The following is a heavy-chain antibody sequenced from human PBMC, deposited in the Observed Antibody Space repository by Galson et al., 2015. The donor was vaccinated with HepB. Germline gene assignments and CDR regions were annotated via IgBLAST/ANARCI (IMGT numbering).Heavy chain of an antibody. Sequence: SLRLSCAASGFAFSSYGMHWVRQAPGKGLEWVAVISYDGSNKYYADSVKGRFTISRDNSKNTLYLQMISLRAEDTAVYYCAKSRDPTIFGVVIPNMDVWGKGTTVTVSS. V-gene: IGHV3-30*18. CDR1: GFAFSSYG. D-gene: IGHD3-3*01. J-gene: IGHJ6*03. CDR3: AKSRDPTIFGVVIPNMDV. CDR2: ISYDGSNK.